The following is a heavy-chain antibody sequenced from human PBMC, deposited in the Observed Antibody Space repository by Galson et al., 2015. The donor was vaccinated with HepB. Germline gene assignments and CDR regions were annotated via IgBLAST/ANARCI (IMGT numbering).Heavy chain of an antibody. J-gene: IGHJ3*02. D-gene: IGHD3-9*01. Sequence: SVKVSCKASNYTFNNEDITWVRQAPGQGLEWMGRISANNSNPNYAQRVQGRVTMTTDTSTTTAYMELRSLTFDDTAVYYCARDDLDKDAFDIWGQGTMVTVSS. V-gene: IGHV1-18*01. CDR3: ARDDLDKDAFDI. CDR1: NYTFNNED. CDR2: ISANNSNP.